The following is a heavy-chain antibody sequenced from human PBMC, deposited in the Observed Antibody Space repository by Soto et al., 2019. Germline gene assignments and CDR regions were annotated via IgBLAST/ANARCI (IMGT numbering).Heavy chain of an antibody. Sequence: GGSLRLSCAASGFTFSSYAMSWVRQAPGKGLEWVSAISGSGGSTYYADSVKGRFTISRDNSKNTLYLQMNSLRAEDTAVYYCAKSLDGYYYYYMDVWGKGTTVTVSS. CDR1: GFTFSSYA. CDR2: ISGSGGST. D-gene: IGHD3-16*01. V-gene: IGHV3-23*01. CDR3: AKSLDGYYYYYMDV. J-gene: IGHJ6*03.